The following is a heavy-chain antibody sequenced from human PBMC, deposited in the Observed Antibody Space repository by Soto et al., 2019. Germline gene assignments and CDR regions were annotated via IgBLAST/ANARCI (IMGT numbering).Heavy chain of an antibody. V-gene: IGHV1-8*01. CDR3: ARGRFWSGYYDGHDY. D-gene: IGHD3-3*01. CDR2: MNPNSGNT. CDR1: GYTFTSYD. Sequence: QVQLVQSGAEVKKPGASVKVSCKASGYTFTSYDINWVRQATGQGLEWMGWMNPNSGNTGYAQKFQGRVTMTRNTYISTADMELSSLSSEDTAVYYCARGRFWSGYYDGHDYWGQGTLVTVSS. J-gene: IGHJ4*02.